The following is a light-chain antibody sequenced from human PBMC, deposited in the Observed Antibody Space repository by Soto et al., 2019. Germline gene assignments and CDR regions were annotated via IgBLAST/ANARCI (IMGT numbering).Light chain of an antibody. CDR1: QSVSSY. CDR2: DAS. J-gene: IGKJ4*01. CDR3: QQRSNWPPT. V-gene: IGKV3-11*01. Sequence: EIVLTQSPATLSLSPGERATLSCRASQSVSSYLAWYQQKPGQAPRLLIYDASNRATGIPARFSGSGSGTDFTLTISSLEPEDFAAYYCQQRSNWPPTFGRGTKVEIK.